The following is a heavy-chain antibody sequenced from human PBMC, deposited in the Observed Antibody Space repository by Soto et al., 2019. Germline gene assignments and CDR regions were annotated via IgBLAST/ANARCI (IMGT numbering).Heavy chain of an antibody. CDR2: LYDVDGS. D-gene: IGHD1-1*01. Sequence: GGSLRLSCAAFGLTVSGKKYVAWVRQAPGKGLEWVSALYDVDGSFYADSVKGRFTTSSDSSKTTVYLQMNGLRPDDTAVYYCATWHEREHAYDVWGQGTTVTVS. J-gene: IGHJ3*01. CDR1: GLTVSGKKY. CDR3: ATWHEREHAYDV. V-gene: IGHV3-53*01.